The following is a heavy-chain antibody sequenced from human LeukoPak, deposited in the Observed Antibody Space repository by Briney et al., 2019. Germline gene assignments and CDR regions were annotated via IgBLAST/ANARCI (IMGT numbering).Heavy chain of an antibody. D-gene: IGHD3-9*01. V-gene: IGHV3-48*01. Sequence: PGGSLRLSCAASGFTFSSYSMNLVRHAPGKGLEWVSHISSGSSTIYYADSVKGRFTISRDNAKNSLYLQMNSLRAEDTAFYYRQKTAYDILTGYQVGRGAFDIWGQGTMVTVSS. CDR2: ISSGSSTI. CDR3: QKTAYDILTGYQVGRGAFDI. J-gene: IGHJ3*02. CDR1: GFTFSSYS.